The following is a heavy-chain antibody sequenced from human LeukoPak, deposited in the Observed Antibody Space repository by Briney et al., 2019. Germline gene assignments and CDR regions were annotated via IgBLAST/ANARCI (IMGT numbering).Heavy chain of an antibody. Sequence: GGSLRLSSAASGFTFSIYWMTWVRQAPGKGLEWVANIKEDGSEKYYVDSVKGRFTISRDNAKTSLYLQMNSLRVEDTAVYYCARARSGSYDYFDYWGQGTLVTVSS. D-gene: IGHD1-26*01. V-gene: IGHV3-7*01. CDR1: GFTFSIYW. CDR3: ARARSGSYDYFDY. J-gene: IGHJ4*02. CDR2: IKEDGSEK.